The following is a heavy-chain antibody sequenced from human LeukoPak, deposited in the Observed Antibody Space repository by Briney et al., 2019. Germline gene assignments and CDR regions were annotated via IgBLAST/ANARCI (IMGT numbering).Heavy chain of an antibody. CDR2: INPSGGST. Sequence: ASVKVSCKASGGTFSSYAISWVRQAPGQGLEWMGIINPSGGSTSYAQKFQGRVTMTRDTSTSTVYMELSSLRSEDTAVYYCAREYYFWSGPIRSYYFDYWGQGTLVTVSS. CDR1: GGTFSSYA. D-gene: IGHD3-3*01. V-gene: IGHV1-46*01. CDR3: AREYYFWSGPIRSYYFDY. J-gene: IGHJ4*02.